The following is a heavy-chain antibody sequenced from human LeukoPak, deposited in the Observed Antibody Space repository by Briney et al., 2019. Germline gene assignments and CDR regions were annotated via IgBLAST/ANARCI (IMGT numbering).Heavy chain of an antibody. D-gene: IGHD4-11*01. Sequence: PGGSLRLSCAASGFTFNNYGMHWVRQAPGKGLEWVAVISYDGSNKYYADSVKGRFTISRDNSKNTLYLQMNSLRAEDTAVYYCAKAGFYSNYYYYYGMDVWGQGTTVTVSS. CDR3: AKAGFYSNYYYYYGMDV. V-gene: IGHV3-30*18. CDR1: GFTFNNYG. J-gene: IGHJ6*02. CDR2: ISYDGSNK.